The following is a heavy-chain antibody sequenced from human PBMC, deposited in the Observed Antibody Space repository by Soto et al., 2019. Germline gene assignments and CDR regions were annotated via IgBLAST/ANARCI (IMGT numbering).Heavy chain of an antibody. CDR1: GYSFTSYW. V-gene: IGHV5-10-1*01. CDR2: IDPSDSYT. J-gene: IGHJ6*02. CDR3: ARHLYYYGMDV. Sequence: PGESLKLSSKGSGYSFTSYWISWVRRMPGKGLEWMGRIDPSDSYTNYNPSFQGHVTISADKSISTAYLQWSSLKASDTAMYYCARHLYYYGMDVWGQGTTVTVSS.